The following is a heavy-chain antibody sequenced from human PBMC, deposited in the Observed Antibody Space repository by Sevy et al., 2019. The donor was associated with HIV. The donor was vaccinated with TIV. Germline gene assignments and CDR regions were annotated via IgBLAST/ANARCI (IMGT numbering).Heavy chain of an antibody. D-gene: IGHD2-8*01. CDR3: AREGCSRPHDY. J-gene: IGHJ4*02. CDR2: LSFGCGKI. CDR1: GFAFYEYS. V-gene: IGHV3-23*01. Sequence: GGSLRLSCAASGFAFYEYSMSWIRQAPGKGLEWVANLSFGCGKINYADSVKGRFTISRVNSKNSFYLQMDNLRVEDTALYYCAREGCSRPHDYWGQGTRVTVSS.